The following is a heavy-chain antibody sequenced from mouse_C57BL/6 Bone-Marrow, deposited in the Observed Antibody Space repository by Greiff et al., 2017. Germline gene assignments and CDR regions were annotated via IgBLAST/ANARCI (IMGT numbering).Heavy chain of an antibody. J-gene: IGHJ1*03. CDR3: ARRAYPYYGSIYVWYFDV. D-gene: IGHD1-1*01. CDR2: IYWDDDK. Sequence: QVQLKESGPGILQSSQTLSLTCSFSGFSLSTSGMGVSWIRQPSGKGLEWLAHIYWDDDKRDNPSLKSRLTISKDTSRKPIFLKITSVDTADTATYYCARRAYPYYGSIYVWYFDVWGTGTTVTVSS. CDR1: GFSLSTSGMG. V-gene: IGHV8-12*01.